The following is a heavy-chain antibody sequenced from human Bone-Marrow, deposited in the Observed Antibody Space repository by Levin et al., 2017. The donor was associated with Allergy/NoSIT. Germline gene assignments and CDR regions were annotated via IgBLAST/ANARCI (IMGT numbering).Heavy chain of an antibody. V-gene: IGHV3-11*01. CDR1: GFTLSDYY. D-gene: IGHD1/OR15-1a*01. CDR2: ISSRGTTM. CDR3: ARDMNKAHYNYGLDV. Sequence: GESLKISCAASGFTLSDYYMSWIRQAPGKGLEWVSYISSRGTTMYLANSVKGRFTISRDNAKNSLSLQMNSLRADDTAVYYCARDMNKAHYNYGLDVWGQGTTVTVSS. J-gene: IGHJ6*02.